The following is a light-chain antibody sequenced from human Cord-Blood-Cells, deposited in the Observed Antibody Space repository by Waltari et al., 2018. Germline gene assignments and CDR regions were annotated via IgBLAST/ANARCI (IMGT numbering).Light chain of an antibody. CDR2: DAS. Sequence: EIVLTQSPATLSLSPGERATLSCRVSQSVSSYLAWYQQKPGQAPRLLIYDASNRATGIPARFSGSGSGTDFTLTISSLEPEDCAVYYCQQRSNWITFGQGTRLEIK. CDR1: QSVSSY. CDR3: QQRSNWIT. J-gene: IGKJ5*01. V-gene: IGKV3-11*01.